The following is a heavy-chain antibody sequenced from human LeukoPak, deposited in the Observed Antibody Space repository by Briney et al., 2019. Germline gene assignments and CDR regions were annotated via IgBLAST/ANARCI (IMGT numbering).Heavy chain of an antibody. CDR3: AITPPGYYHVY. CDR1: GFTFSSYA. D-gene: IGHD3-22*01. V-gene: IGHV3-23*01. Sequence: TGGSLRLSCAASGFTFSSYAMRWVRQAPGEGLGGVSAISGGAGSTYSADCVKGRFTISRDNSKNTLNLQMNSLRAEDTAVYYCAITPPGYYHVYWGQGTLVTVSS. CDR2: ISGGAGST. J-gene: IGHJ4*02.